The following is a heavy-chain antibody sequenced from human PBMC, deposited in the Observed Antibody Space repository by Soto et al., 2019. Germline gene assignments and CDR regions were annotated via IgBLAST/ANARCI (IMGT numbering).Heavy chain of an antibody. CDR2: IYYSGST. J-gene: IGHJ6*02. D-gene: IGHD3-3*01. CDR1: GGSISSYY. V-gene: IGHV4-59*01. Sequence: SATLSLTCKVSGGSISSYYWNWIRQPPGKGLEWIGNIYYSGSTNYSPSLESRVTISVDTSKNQISLKLRSVTAADTAMYYCARVAASGTIQFSFSVMDCWGQGTTVTVS. CDR3: ARVAASGTIQFSFSVMDC.